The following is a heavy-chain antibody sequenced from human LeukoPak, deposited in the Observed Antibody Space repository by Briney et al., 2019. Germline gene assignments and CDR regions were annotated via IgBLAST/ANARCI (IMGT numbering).Heavy chain of an antibody. D-gene: IGHD6-19*01. CDR2: ISWNSGSI. Sequence: GGSLRLSCAASGFTFDDYAMHWVRQAPGKGLEWVSGISWNSGSIGYADSVKGRLTISRDNAKNSLYLQMNSLRAEDTALYYCAKDIGVVAGLGKRYYGMDVWGQGTTVTVSS. CDR1: GFTFDDYA. J-gene: IGHJ6*02. CDR3: AKDIGVVAGLGKRYYGMDV. V-gene: IGHV3-9*01.